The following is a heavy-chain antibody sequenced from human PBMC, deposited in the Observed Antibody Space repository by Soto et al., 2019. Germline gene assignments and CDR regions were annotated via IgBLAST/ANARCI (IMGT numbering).Heavy chain of an antibody. CDR2: IYSGGST. Sequence: GGSLRLSCAASGFTVSSNYMSWVRQAPGKGLEWVSVIYSGGSTYYADSVKGRFTISRDNSKNTLYLQMNSLRAEDTAVYYCAREHCISTSCTSGSYYYYYGMDVWGQGTTVTVSS. V-gene: IGHV3-66*01. D-gene: IGHD2-2*01. J-gene: IGHJ6*02. CDR3: AREHCISTSCTSGSYYYYYGMDV. CDR1: GFTVSSNY.